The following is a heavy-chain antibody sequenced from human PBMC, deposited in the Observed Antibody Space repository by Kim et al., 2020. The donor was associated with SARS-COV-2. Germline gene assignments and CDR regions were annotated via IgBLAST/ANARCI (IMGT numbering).Heavy chain of an antibody. CDR1: GGSITISTYY. V-gene: IGHV4-39*01. Sequence: SETLSLTCTVSGGSITISTYYWGWIRQSPGKGLEWIASIYYSGSVHYNPSLRSRVTISVDTSKNQFSVKLDSVTAADTAVYYCARQDYDIMTGYSPKWFDPWGQGTLVTVSP. CDR2: IYYSGSV. CDR3: ARQDYDIMTGYSPKWFDP. D-gene: IGHD3-9*01. J-gene: IGHJ5*02.